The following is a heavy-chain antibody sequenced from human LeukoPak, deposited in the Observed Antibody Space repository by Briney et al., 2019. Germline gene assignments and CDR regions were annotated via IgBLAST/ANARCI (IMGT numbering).Heavy chain of an antibody. V-gene: IGHV3-11*01. D-gene: IGHD6-19*01. CDR1: GFTFSDYY. J-gene: IGHJ2*01. CDR2: ISSSGSTI. CDR3: AREGQWLGTYRYFYL. Sequence: GGSLRLSCAASGFTFSDYYMSWIRQAPGKGLEWVSYISSSGSTIYYADSVKGRFTISRDNAKNSLYLQMDSLRAEDTAVSYGAREGQWLGTYRYFYLLGRGTLVTLPP.